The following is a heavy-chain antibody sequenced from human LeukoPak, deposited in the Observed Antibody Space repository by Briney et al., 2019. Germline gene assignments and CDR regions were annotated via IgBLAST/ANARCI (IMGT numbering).Heavy chain of an antibody. CDR1: Y. J-gene: IGHJ4*02. D-gene: IGHD3-10*01. CDR2: IYYSGST. CDR3: ASWYYYGSGQRGLDY. Sequence: YWIGWVRQMPGKGLEWIGYIYYSGSTYYNPSLKSRITISVDTSKNQFSLKLSSVTAADTAVYYCASWYYYGSGQRGLDYWGQGTLVTVSS. V-gene: IGHV4-30-4*08.